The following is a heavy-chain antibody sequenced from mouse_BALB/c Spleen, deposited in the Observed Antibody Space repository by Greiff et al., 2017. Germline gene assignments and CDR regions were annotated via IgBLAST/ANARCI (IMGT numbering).Heavy chain of an antibody. CDR3: ARGYGSIHEWFAY. CDR2: INPNNGGT. CDR1: GYTFTDSN. D-gene: IGHD1-1*01. Sequence: VQLQQSGPELVKPGASVKIPCKASGYTFTDSNMDWVKQSHGKSLEWIGDINPNNGGTIYNQKFKGKATLTVDKSSSTAYMELRSLTSEDTAVYYCARGYGSIHEWFAYWGQGTLVTVSA. V-gene: IGHV1-18*01. J-gene: IGHJ3*01.